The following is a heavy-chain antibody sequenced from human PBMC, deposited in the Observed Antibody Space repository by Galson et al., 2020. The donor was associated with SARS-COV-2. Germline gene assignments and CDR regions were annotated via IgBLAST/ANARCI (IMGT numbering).Heavy chain of an antibody. CDR2: ISGSGDST. CDR1: ELTFSFYA. D-gene: IGHD1-26*01. Sequence: GGSLSLSCGPPELTFSFYAMSWVRQAPGKGLEWVSAISGSGDSTYYRDSVKGRFTISRDNSKNTLFLQMNSLRAEDTAVYYCAKDKRDLLDAFDIWGQGTMVTVSS. V-gene: IGHV3-23*02. CDR3: AKDKRDLLDAFDI. J-gene: IGHJ3*02.